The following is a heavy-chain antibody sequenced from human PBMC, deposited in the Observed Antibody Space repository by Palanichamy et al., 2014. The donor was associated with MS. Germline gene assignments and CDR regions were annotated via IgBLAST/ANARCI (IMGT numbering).Heavy chain of an antibody. D-gene: IGHD4-17*01. CDR1: GFTFNNHA. V-gene: IGHV3-33*08. CDR2: IWPDGSLK. Sequence: QVQLVESGGGVVQPGTSLRVSCVASGFTFNNHAMHWVRQAPGKGLEWVAMIWPDGSLKFYADSVKGRFTISRDNSMNTLDLQMSSLRAEDTAVYYCARELTTVTGGMDYWGQGALVTVSS. J-gene: IGHJ4*02. CDR3: ARELTTVTGGMDY.